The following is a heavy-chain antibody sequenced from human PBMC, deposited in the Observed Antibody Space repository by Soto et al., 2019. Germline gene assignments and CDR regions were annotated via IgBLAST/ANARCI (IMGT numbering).Heavy chain of an antibody. J-gene: IGHJ4*01. CDR2: INAGNGNT. CDR1: GFTFTTHS. D-gene: IGHD1-7*01. V-gene: IGHV1-3*01. Sequence: ASVKVSCKTSGFTFTTHSIHWVRQAPGQRFEWMGWINAGNGNTKYSQRFQDRVTISRDTSASTAYMELSSLTSEDRAVYYCARRTSRGPIDYWAHGRPVTVSS. CDR3: ARRTSRGPIDY.